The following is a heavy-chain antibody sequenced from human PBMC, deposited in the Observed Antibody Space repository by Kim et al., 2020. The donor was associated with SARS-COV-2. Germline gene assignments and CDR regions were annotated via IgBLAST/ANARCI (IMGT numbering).Heavy chain of an antibody. CDR3: VRDGRVVASGYDAFDL. Sequence: GGSLRLSCAASGFSISDHYLDWVRQAPGKGLEWVGRSRNRARSYTTDYAASVKGRFTLSRDNSKNSLYLKMNSLKIEDTAVYYCVRDGRVVASGYDAFDLWGQGTMVTVSS. CDR2: SRNRARSYTT. CDR1: GFSISDHY. V-gene: IGHV3-72*01. D-gene: IGHD5-12*01. J-gene: IGHJ3*01.